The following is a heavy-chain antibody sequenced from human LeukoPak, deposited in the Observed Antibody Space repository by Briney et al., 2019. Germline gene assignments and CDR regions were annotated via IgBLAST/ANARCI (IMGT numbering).Heavy chain of an antibody. CDR1: GGSISSSSYY. Sequence: SETLSLTCTVSGGSISSSSYYWGWIRQPPGKGLEWIGTISYSGSTYYNPSLKSRVTTSVDTSTNQFSLKLSSVTAADTAVYYCARRYYYDSSGYYYHYDYWGQGTLVTVSS. CDR2: ISYSGST. D-gene: IGHD3-22*01. CDR3: ARRYYYDSSGYYYHYDY. V-gene: IGHV4-39*01. J-gene: IGHJ4*02.